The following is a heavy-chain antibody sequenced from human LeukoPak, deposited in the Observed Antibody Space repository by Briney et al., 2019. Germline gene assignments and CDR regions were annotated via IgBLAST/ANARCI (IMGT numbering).Heavy chain of an antibody. CDR1: GGTFSSYT. V-gene: IGHV1-69*02. J-gene: IGHJ4*02. D-gene: IGHD6-13*01. CDR3: ARAGRAAGNIWDDY. Sequence: SVKVSCKASGGTFSSYTISWVRQAPGQGLEWMGRIISILGIANYAQKFQGRVTITADKSTSTDYMELSSLRSEDTAVYYCARAGRAAGNIWDDYWGQGTLVTVSS. CDR2: IISILGIA.